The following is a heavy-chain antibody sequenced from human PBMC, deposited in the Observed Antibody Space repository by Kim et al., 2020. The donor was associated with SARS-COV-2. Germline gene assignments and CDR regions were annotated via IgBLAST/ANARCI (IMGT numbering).Heavy chain of an antibody. CDR2: ISYDGSNK. CDR3: ARDGVVRGSYFWFDP. D-gene: IGHD3-16*01. CDR1: GFTFSSYA. Sequence: GGSLRLSCAASGFTFSSYAMHWVRQAPGKGLEWVAVISYDGSNKYYADSVKGRFTISRDNSKNTLYLQMNSLRAEDTAVYYCARDGVVRGSYFWFDPWG. J-gene: IGHJ5*02. V-gene: IGHV3-30*04.